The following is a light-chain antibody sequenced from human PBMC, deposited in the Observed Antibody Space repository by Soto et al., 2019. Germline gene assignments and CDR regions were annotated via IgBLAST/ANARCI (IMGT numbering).Light chain of an antibody. CDR1: SGHSSSA. V-gene: IGLV4-69*01. CDR2: LNNDGSH. Sequence: QPVLTQSPSASASLGASVKLTCTLSSGHSSSAIAWHQQQPEKGPRYLMKLNNDGSHYKGDGIPDRFSGSSSGAERYLTISSLQSEDEGDYYCQTWDTGIPMVFGGGTKVTVL. J-gene: IGLJ2*01. CDR3: QTWDTGIPMV.